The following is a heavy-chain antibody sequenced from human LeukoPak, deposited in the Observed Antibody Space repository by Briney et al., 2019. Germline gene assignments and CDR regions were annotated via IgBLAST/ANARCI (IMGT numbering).Heavy chain of an antibody. CDR3: ARVHSSGYYYYMDV. V-gene: IGHV4-59*01. D-gene: IGHD6-19*01. CDR1: GGSISSYY. CDR2: IYYSGST. Sequence: SETLSLTCTVSGGSISSYYWSWIRQPPRKGLEWIGYIYYSGSTNYNPSLKSRVTISVDTSKNQFSLKLSSVTAADTAVYYCARVHSSGYYYYMDVWGKGTTVTVSS. J-gene: IGHJ6*03.